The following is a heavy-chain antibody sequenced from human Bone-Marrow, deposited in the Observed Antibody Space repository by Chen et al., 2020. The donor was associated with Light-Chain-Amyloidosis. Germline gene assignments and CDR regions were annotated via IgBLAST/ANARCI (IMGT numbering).Heavy chain of an antibody. CDR1: GSSVSANY. CDR2: IYDGGNK. CDR3: ARGAIDYGDSLRF. V-gene: IGHV3-53*01. J-gene: IGHJ4*02. D-gene: IGHD4-17*01. Sequence: EVLLEASGGGLIQPGGSLRLSCAASGSSVSANYMSWVRQAPGRGLEWLSVIYDGGNKFYAESVRGRFTISRDNSKNTLSLEMNNLRAEDTAMYYCARGAIDYGDSLRFWGQGTLVTVSS.